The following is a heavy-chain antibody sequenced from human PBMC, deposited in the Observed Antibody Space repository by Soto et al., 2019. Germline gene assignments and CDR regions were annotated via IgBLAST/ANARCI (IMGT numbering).Heavy chain of an antibody. CDR1: GGSMSSYY. V-gene: IGHV4-4*07. CDR3: ARNPGPFYVGKPHGGMDV. Sequence: PXETLSLTCTVSGGSMSSYYWGWVRQPAGKGLDWIGRIYTIGSTNSHPSLRRRVTMSVDTSKNQFSLKLSSVTAADTAVYYCARNPGPFYVGKPHGGMDVWGQGTTVTVS. D-gene: IGHD3-16*01. CDR2: IYTIGST. J-gene: IGHJ6*02.